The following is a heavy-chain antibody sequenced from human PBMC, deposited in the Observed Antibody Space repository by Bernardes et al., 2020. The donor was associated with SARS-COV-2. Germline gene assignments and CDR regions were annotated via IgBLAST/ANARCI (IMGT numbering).Heavy chain of an antibody. J-gene: IGHJ6*02. V-gene: IGHV3-21*01. CDR1: GFTFSSYS. D-gene: IGHD3-10*01. CDR3: ARDLDAGLLWFGELLEGYYYYYGMDV. CDR2: ISSSSSYI. Sequence: GGSLRLSCAASGFTFSSYSMNWVRQAPGKGLEWVSSISSSSSYIYYADSVKGRFTISRDNAKNSLYLQMNSLRAEDTAVYYCARDLDAGLLWFGELLEGYYYYYGMDVWGQGTTVTVSS.